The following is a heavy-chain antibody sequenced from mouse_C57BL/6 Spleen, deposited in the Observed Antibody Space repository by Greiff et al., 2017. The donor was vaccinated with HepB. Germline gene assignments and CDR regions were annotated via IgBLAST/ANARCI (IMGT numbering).Heavy chain of an antibody. CDR1: GYTFTDYY. V-gene: IGHV1-77*01. D-gene: IGHD2-5*01. Sequence: VQRVESGAELVKPGASVKISCKASGYTFTDYYINWVKQRPGQGLEWIGKIGPGSGSTYYNEKFKGKATLTADKSSSTAYMQLSSLTSEDSAVYFCARSHYSNYEEGCYFDYWGQGTTLTVSS. CDR2: IGPGSGST. J-gene: IGHJ2*01. CDR3: ARSHYSNYEEGCYFDY.